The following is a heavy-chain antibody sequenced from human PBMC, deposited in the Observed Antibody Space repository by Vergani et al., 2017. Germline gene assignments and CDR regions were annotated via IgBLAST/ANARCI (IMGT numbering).Heavy chain of an antibody. CDR1: GGSISSSSYY. J-gene: IGHJ4*02. CDR3: ARWDLKGSYYEY. Sequence: QLQLQESGPGLVKPSETLSLTCTVSGGSISSSSYYWGWIRQPPGKGLEWIGSIYYSGSTYYNPSLKSRVTISVDTSKNQFSLKLSSVTAAVTAVYDCARWDLKGSYYEYWGQGTLVTVSS. CDR2: IYYSGST. D-gene: IGHD3-10*01. V-gene: IGHV4-39*07.